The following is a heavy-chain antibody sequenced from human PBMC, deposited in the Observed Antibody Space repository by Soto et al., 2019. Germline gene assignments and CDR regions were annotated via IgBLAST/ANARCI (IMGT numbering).Heavy chain of an antibody. D-gene: IGHD3-10*01. CDR3: ARWEFGGPGLDAFDI. J-gene: IGHJ3*02. Sequence: EVQLVESGGGWVQPGGSLRLSCAASGFTFSSYSMNWVRQAPGKGLEWVSYISSSSSTIYYADSVKGRFTISRDNAKNSLYLQMNSLRAEDTAVYYCARWEFGGPGLDAFDIWGQGTMVTVSS. CDR1: GFTFSSYS. CDR2: ISSSSSTI. V-gene: IGHV3-48*01.